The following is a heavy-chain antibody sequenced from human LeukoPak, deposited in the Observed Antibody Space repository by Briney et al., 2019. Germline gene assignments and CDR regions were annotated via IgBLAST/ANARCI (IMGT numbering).Heavy chain of an antibody. J-gene: IGHJ4*02. D-gene: IGHD1-1*01. CDR3: ARDSHPEEHWQVPFPN. Sequence: PGGSLRLSCAASGFTFSSYSMNWVRQAPGKGLEWVSSISSSSSYIYYADSVKGRFTISRDNARNTLYLQMSSLRVEDTAVYYCARDSHPEEHWQVPFPNWGQGTLVTVSS. V-gene: IGHV3-21*01. CDR1: GFTFSSYS. CDR2: ISSSSSYI.